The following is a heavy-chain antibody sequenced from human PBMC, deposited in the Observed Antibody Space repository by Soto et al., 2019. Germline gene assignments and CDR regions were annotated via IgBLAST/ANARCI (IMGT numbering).Heavy chain of an antibody. Sequence: QVQLVQSGAEVTKPGASVKLSCKASGYTFTSYYIHWVRQAPGQELEWVAMINPGGGRTKNAQMFQGRVTLPRDTSTGTVDIELSSLTSADTAVYYCARGPSCGGDCYLFDYWGQGSLVTVSS. CDR3: ARGPSCGGDCYLFDY. J-gene: IGHJ4*02. CDR2: INPGGGRT. V-gene: IGHV1-46*01. CDR1: GYTFTSYY. D-gene: IGHD2-21*02.